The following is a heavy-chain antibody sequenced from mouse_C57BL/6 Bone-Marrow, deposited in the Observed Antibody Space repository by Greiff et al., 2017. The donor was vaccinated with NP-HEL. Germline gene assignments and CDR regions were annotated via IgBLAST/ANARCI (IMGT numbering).Heavy chain of an antibody. J-gene: IGHJ1*03. CDR2: ISSGSSTI. V-gene: IGHV5-17*01. CDR1: GFTFSDYG. Sequence: EVKLVESGGGLVKPGGSLKLSCAASGFTFSDYGMHWVRQAPEKGLEWVAYISSGSSTIYYADTVKGRFTISRDNAKNTLFLQMTSLRSEDTAMYYCARRLRPYWYFDVWGTGTTVTVSS. D-gene: IGHD2-2*01. CDR3: ARRLRPYWYFDV.